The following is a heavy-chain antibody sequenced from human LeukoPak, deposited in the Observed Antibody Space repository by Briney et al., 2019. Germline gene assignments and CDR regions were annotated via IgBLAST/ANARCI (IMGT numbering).Heavy chain of an antibody. CDR2: IYYSGST. CDR1: GGSISSYY. J-gene: IGHJ4*02. CDR3: ARVGAYGKQWLSWYYFDH. Sequence: SETLSLTCTVSGGSISSYYWSWIRQPPGKGLEWIGYIYYSGSTNCNPSLKSRVTISVDTSKNQFSLKLSSVTAADTAVYYCARVGAYGKQWLSWYYFDHWGQGTLVTVSS. D-gene: IGHD6-19*01. V-gene: IGHV4-59*01.